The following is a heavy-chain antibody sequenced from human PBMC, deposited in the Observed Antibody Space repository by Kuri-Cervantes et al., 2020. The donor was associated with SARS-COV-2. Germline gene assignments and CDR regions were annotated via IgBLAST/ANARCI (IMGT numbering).Heavy chain of an antibody. CDR3: ARGNTAQGYFDY. CDR2: ISSSGSTI. CDR1: GFTFGDYA. Sequence: GGSLRLSCTASGFTFGDYAMSWVRQAPGKGLEWVSYISSSGSTIYYADSVKGRFTISRDNAKNSLYLQMNSLRAEDTAVYYCARGNTAQGYFDYWGQGTLVTVSS. J-gene: IGHJ4*02. V-gene: IGHV3-11*04. D-gene: IGHD1/OR15-1a*01.